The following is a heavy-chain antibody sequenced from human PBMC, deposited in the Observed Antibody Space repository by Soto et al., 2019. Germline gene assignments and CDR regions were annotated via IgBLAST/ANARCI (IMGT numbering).Heavy chain of an antibody. V-gene: IGHV1-69*02. J-gene: IGHJ6*03. CDR2: IIPILGIA. Sequence: QVQLVQSGAEVKKPGSSVKVSCKASGGTFSSYTISWVRQAPGQGLEWMGRIIPILGIANYAQKFQGRVTITADKSMSTAYMELSSRRSEDTAVYYCARVVVVADNSYYYYYYRDVWGKGTTVTVSS. CDR1: GGTFSSYT. CDR3: ARVVVVADNSYYYYYYRDV. D-gene: IGHD2-15*01.